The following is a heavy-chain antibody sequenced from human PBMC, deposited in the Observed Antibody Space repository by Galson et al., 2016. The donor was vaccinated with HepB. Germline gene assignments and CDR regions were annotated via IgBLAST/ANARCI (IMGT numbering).Heavy chain of an antibody. CDR2: INQDGTET. V-gene: IGHV3-7*04. J-gene: IGHJ4*02. Sequence: SLRLSCAASGFAFSSHWMTWVRQAPGKGLEWVADINQDGTETYYVDSLKGRFTISRDNAKNSLYLQTNSLRAEDTAVYYCARADCSGTYCHVKDHWGRGTLVTVSS. CDR1: GFAFSSHW. D-gene: IGHD2-2*01. CDR3: ARADCSGTYCHVKDH.